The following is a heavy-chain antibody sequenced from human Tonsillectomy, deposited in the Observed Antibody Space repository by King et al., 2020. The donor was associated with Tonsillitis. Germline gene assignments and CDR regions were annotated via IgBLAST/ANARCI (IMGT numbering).Heavy chain of an antibody. V-gene: IGHV3-30*01. CDR2: ISNDGSNK. J-gene: IGHJ2*01. Sequence: VQLVQSGGGVVQPGRSLRLSCAASGFTFSSYVMHWVRQAPGKGLQWVAVISNDGSNKYYADSVKGRFTVSRDNSKNTLYLQMNSLRAEDTAVYYCADLETVDLWGRGTLVTVSS. CDR1: GFTFSSYV. CDR3: ADLETVDL.